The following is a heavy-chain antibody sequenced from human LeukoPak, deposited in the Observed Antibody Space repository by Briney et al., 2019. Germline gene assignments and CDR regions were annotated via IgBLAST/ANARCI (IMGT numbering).Heavy chain of an antibody. Sequence: GRSLRLSCAASGFTFSSYGMHWVRQAPGKGLEWVAVISYDGSNKYYADSVKGRFTISRDNSKNTLYLQMNSLRAEDTAVYYCAKDVRRFPTSTTSYYYYYGMDVWGKGTTVTVSS. CDR1: GFTFSSYG. V-gene: IGHV3-30*18. J-gene: IGHJ6*04. CDR3: AKDVRRFPTSTTSYYYYYGMDV. D-gene: IGHD2-2*01. CDR2: ISYDGSNK.